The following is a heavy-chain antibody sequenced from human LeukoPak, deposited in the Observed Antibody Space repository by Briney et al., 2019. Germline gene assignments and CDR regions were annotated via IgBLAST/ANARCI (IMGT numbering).Heavy chain of an antibody. CDR2: ISAYNGNT. Sequence: ASVTVSFKASGYTFTIYGISWVRQAPGQGLEWMGWISAYNGNTNYAQKLQGRVTMTTDTSTSTAYMELRSLRSDDTAVYYCATRIAVAGTLDYWGQGTLVTVSS. D-gene: IGHD6-19*01. CDR1: GYTFTIYG. J-gene: IGHJ4*02. CDR3: ATRIAVAGTLDY. V-gene: IGHV1-18*01.